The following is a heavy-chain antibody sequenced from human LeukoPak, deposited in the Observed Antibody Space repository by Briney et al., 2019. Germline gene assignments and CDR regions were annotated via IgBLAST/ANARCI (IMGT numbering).Heavy chain of an antibody. CDR2: ISYDGSNK. V-gene: IGHV3-30*18. Sequence: GGSLRLSCAASGFTFSSYGMHWVRQAPGKGLEWVAVISYDGSNKYYADSVKGRFTISRDNSKNTLYLQMNSLRAEDRAVYYCAKFRDSSSWYGYFDYWGQGTLVTVSS. CDR1: GFTFSSYG. CDR3: AKFRDSSSWYGYFDY. J-gene: IGHJ4*02. D-gene: IGHD6-13*01.